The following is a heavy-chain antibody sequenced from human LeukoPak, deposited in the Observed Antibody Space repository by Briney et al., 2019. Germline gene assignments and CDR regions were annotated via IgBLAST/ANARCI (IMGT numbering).Heavy chain of an antibody. CDR3: ARRNFGEYCTNGVCYYFDY. CDR2: INPSGGST. J-gene: IGHJ4*02. Sequence: ASVKVSCKASGYTFTSYYMHWVRQAPGQGLEWMGIINPSGGSTSYAQKFQGRVTITRDMSTSTVYMELSNLRSEDTAVYYCARRNFGEYCTNGVCYYFDYWGQGTLVTVSS. V-gene: IGHV1-46*01. D-gene: IGHD2-8*01. CDR1: GYTFTSYY.